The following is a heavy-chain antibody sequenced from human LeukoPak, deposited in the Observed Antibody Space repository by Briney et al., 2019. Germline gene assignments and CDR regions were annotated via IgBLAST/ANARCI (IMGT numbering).Heavy chain of an antibody. CDR2: INHNGSA. Sequence: SETLSLTCAVYGGPFSGYYWSWIRQPPGKGLEWIGEINHNGSANYNPSLKSRVTISVDMSKNQFSLKLSSVTAADTAVYYCARARGDYYDSSGYYSAFDYWGQGTLVTVSS. V-gene: IGHV4-34*01. J-gene: IGHJ4*02. D-gene: IGHD3-22*01. CDR3: ARARGDYYDSSGYYSAFDY. CDR1: GGPFSGYY.